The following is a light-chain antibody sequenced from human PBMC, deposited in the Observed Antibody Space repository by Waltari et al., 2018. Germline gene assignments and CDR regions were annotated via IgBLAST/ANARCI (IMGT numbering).Light chain of an antibody. J-gene: IGKJ3*01. Sequence: TCRASQSISDFLNWYQHKPGKAPKLLISATSTLQTGVASRCSGSGAGTDVCLNISSLQPEDFATYYCQQSYSIPISFGPGTEVEIK. V-gene: IGKV1-39*01. CDR3: QQSYSIPIS. CDR2: ATS. CDR1: QSISDF.